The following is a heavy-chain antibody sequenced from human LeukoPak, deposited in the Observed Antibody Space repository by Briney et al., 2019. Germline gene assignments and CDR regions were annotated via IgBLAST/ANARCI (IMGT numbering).Heavy chain of an antibody. J-gene: IGHJ4*02. V-gene: IGHV3-23*01. CDR3: AKIPSRDYDFWSGYPGFDY. CDR1: EFTFSSYA. CDR2: ISGSGGST. Sequence: PGGSLRLSCAASEFTFSSYAMSWVRQAPGKGLEWVSAISGSGGSTYYADSVKGRFTISRDNSKNTLYLQMNSLRAEDTAVYYCAKIPSRDYDFWSGYPGFDYWGQGTLVTVSS. D-gene: IGHD3-3*01.